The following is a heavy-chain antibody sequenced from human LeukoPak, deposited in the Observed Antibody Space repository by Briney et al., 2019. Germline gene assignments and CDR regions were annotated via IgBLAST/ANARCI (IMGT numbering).Heavy chain of an antibody. J-gene: IGHJ5*02. CDR2: INPKGGGT. D-gene: IGHD1-26*01. CDR3: VGSSHQRNWFDP. V-gene: IGHV1-2*02. CDR1: GYTFTGHY. Sequence: ASVKVSCKASGYTFTGHYMHWVRQAPGQGLEWMGWINPKGGGTKYAQKFQGRVTVTRDPSTSTIYMELSSLRSEDTAVYYCVGSSHQRNWFDPWGQGTLVIVSS.